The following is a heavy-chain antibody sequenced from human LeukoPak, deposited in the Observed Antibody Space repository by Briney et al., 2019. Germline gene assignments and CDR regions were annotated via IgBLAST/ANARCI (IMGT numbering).Heavy chain of an antibody. J-gene: IGHJ5*02. D-gene: IGHD3-3*01. Sequence: EASVKVSCKASGYTFTSYGISWVRQAPGQGLEWMGWISAYNGDTNYAQKLQGRVTMTTDTSTRTDYMELRSLRSDDTAVNYCARGRYYDFWSGYYEENWFDPWGQGTLVTVSS. CDR1: GYTFTSYG. CDR2: ISAYNGDT. CDR3: ARGRYYDFWSGYYEENWFDP. V-gene: IGHV1-18*01.